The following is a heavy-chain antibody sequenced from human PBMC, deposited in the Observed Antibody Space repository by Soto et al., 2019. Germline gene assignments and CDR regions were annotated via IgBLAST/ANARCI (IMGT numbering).Heavy chain of an antibody. CDR3: ARVGAYCVSTSCHDY. CDR2: ISAYNGNT. Sequence: QVQLVQSGAEVKKPGASVKVSCKASGYTFTNYGISWVRQAPGQGLEWMGWISAYNGNTDYAQKLQGRVTMTTHTSTSTADMELRSLRSDDTAVYYCARVGAYCVSTSCHDYWGQGTLVTVSS. J-gene: IGHJ4*02. V-gene: IGHV1-18*01. CDR1: GYTFTNYG. D-gene: IGHD2-2*01.